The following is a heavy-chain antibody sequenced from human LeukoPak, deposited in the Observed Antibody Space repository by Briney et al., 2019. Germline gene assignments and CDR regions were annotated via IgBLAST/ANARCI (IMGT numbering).Heavy chain of an antibody. D-gene: IGHD6-19*01. CDR3: AKIRERSSVAGRRFDY. V-gene: IGHV3-23*01. Sequence: PGRSLRLSCAASGFTFSSYAMSWVRQAPGKGLEWVSAISGSGGSTYYADSVKGRFTISRDNSKNTLYLQMNSLRAEDTAVYYCAKIRERSSVAGRRFDYWGQGTLVTVSS. CDR2: ISGSGGST. J-gene: IGHJ4*02. CDR1: GFTFSSYA.